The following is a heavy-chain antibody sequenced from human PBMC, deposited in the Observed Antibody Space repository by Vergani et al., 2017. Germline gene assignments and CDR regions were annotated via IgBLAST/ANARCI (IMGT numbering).Heavy chain of an antibody. D-gene: IGHD3-9*01. Sequence: QVQVVQSGAEVKKSGASVKVSCKTSGYTFSNYYMHWVRQAPGQGLEWMGIINPSGGHTNSAQKFQGRVTMTRETSTSTVYMELSSLGSEDTAIYYCARGDYGILTGYRYWGQGTLVTVSA. V-gene: IGHV1-46*03. CDR1: GYTFSNYY. CDR2: INPSGGHT. CDR3: ARGDYGILTGYRY. J-gene: IGHJ4*02.